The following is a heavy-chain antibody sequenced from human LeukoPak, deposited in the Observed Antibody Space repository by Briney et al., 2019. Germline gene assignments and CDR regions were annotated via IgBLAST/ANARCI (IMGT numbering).Heavy chain of an antibody. J-gene: IGHJ6*03. CDR2: INRDGSQR. Sequence: GGSLRLSCAASGFSLSAYWMTWVRQAPGKGLEWVANINRDGSQRNHVDSVKGRFTISRDNAKNSLYLQMNSLRADDTAVYYCARFAAGGSYYYYMDVWGKGTTVTVSS. CDR3: ARFAAGGSYYYYMDV. V-gene: IGHV3-7*01. D-gene: IGHD6-25*01. CDR1: GFSLSAYW.